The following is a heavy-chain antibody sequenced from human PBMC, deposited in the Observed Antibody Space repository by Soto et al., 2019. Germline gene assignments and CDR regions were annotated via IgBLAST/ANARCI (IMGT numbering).Heavy chain of an antibody. CDR3: TTYNY. V-gene: IGHV3-15*07. J-gene: IGHJ4*02. Sequence: GGSLRLSCAGSGFTFNSVWMSWVHQAPGKGLEWVGRIKSRSDGGTTEYAAPVKGRFTIFRDDLETTLYLQMSGLKTEDTAVYFCTTYNYWGLGTLVTVSS. CDR2: IKSRSDGGTT. CDR1: GFTFNSVW. D-gene: IGHD2-2*02.